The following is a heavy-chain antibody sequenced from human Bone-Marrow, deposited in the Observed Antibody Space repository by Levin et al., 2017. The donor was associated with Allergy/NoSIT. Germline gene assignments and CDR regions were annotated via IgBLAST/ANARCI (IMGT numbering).Heavy chain of an antibody. CDR3: ARGSSWYDTWYFGL. V-gene: IGHV3-21*01. D-gene: IGHD6-13*01. CDR2: ISSSSSYV. Sequence: GGSLRLSCAASGFNFSTYNMNWVRQAPGKGLEWVSSISSSSSYVYSADSVKGRFTISRDNAKNSLYLQMSSLRAEDTAVYYCARGSSWYDTWYFGLWGRGTLVTVSS. CDR1: GFNFSTYN. J-gene: IGHJ2*01.